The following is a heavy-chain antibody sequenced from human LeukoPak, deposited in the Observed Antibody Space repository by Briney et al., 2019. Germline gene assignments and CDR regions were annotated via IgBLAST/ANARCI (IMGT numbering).Heavy chain of an antibody. CDR2: INHSGST. CDR1: GGSFSGYY. J-gene: IGHJ4*02. D-gene: IGHD2-15*01. CDR3: ASRGAGYCSGGSCSDY. V-gene: IGHV4-34*01. Sequence: SETLSLTCAVYGGSFSGYYWSWIRQPPGKGLEWIGEINHSGSTNYNPSLKSRVTISVDTSKNQFSLKLSSVTAADTAVYYCASRGAGYCSGGSCSDYWGQGTLVTVSS.